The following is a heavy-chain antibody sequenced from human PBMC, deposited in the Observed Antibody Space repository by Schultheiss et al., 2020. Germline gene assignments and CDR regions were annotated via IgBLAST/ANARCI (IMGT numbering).Heavy chain of an antibody. CDR1: GASISSRTYY. CDR3: AIGYTTGRPFDY. J-gene: IGHJ4*02. Sequence: SQTLSLTCTVSGASISSRTYYWSWIRQHAGKGLEWIGNIHHSGSPYYNPSLKSRVTISVDTSKNQFSLKLSSVTAADTAVYYCAIGYTTGRPFDYWGQGTLVTVSS. CDR2: IHHSGSP. V-gene: IGHV4-39*07. D-gene: IGHD6-19*01.